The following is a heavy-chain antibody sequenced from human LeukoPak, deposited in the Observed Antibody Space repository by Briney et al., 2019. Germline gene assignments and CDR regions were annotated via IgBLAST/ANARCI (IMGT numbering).Heavy chain of an antibody. D-gene: IGHD2-15*01. V-gene: IGHV3-21*01. Sequence: GGSLRLSCAASGFTFSSYSMNWVRQARGKGLEWVSSISSSSSYIYYADSVKGRFTISRDNAKNSLYLQMNSLRAEDTAVYYCARDPPRCSGGSCYLDYWGQGTLVTVSS. J-gene: IGHJ4*02. CDR2: ISSSSSYI. CDR1: GFTFSSYS. CDR3: ARDPPRCSGGSCYLDY.